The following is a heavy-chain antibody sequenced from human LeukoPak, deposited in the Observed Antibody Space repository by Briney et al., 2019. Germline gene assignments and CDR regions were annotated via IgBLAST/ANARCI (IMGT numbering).Heavy chain of an antibody. CDR3: ARLSTVTTSFDY. D-gene: IGHD4-17*01. J-gene: IGHJ4*02. CDR2: IYTSGTT. V-gene: IGHV4-4*07. CDR1: GGSISSYY. Sequence: KPSETLSLTCTVSGGSISSYYWSWLRQPAGKGLEWIGRIYTSGTTHYNPSLKSRVTMSVDTSKNQFSLKLSSVTAADTAVYYCARLSTVTTSFDYWGQGTLVTVSS.